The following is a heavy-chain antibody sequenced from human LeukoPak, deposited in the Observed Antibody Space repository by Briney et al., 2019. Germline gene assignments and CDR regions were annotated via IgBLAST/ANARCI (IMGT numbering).Heavy chain of an antibody. Sequence: GGSLRLSCAASGFTFSSCGMHWVRQAPGKGLEWVAVIWYDGSNKYYADSVKGRFTISRDNSKNTLYLQMNSLRAEDTAVYYCARGPPLGYYFDYWGQGTLVTVSS. D-gene: IGHD1-14*01. J-gene: IGHJ4*02. CDR2: IWYDGSNK. CDR3: ARGPPLGYYFDY. V-gene: IGHV3-33*01. CDR1: GFTFSSCG.